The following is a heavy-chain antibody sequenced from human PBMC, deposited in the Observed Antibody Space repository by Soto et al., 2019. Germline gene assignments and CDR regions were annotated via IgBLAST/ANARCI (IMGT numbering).Heavy chain of an antibody. V-gene: IGHV5-51*01. CDR3: ARLILGATDAFDI. J-gene: IGHJ3*02. CDR2: IYPGDSDT. Sequence: PGESLKICCKGSGYSFTSYWIGWVRQMPGKGLEWMGIIYPGDSDTRYSPSFQGQVTISADKSISTAYLQWNSLKASDTAMYYCARLILGATDAFDIWGQGTMVTVSS. CDR1: GYSFTSYW. D-gene: IGHD1-26*01.